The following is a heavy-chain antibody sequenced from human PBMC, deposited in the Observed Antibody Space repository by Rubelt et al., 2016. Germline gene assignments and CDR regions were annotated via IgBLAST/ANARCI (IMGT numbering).Heavy chain of an antibody. V-gene: IGHV3-23*01. Sequence: GGSLRLSCAASGFSFSSYVVNWVRQAPGKGLEWVPVISGSGGTKYYADSVKGRFTISRDNAKNSLYLQMNSLRAEDTAVYYCARGSEGHFDYWGQGTLVTVSS. CDR1: GFSFSSYV. CDR2: ISGSGGTK. J-gene: IGHJ4*02. CDR3: ARGSEGHFDY.